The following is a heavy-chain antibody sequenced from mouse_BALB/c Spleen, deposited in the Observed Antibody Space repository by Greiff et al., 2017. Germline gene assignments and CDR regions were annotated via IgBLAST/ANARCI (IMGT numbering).Heavy chain of an antibody. CDR1: GFTFSSFG. J-gene: IGHJ4*01. Sequence: EVKLMESGGGLVQPGGSRKLSCAASGFTFSSFGMHWVRQAPEKGLEWVAYISSGSSTIYYADTVKGRFTISRDNPKNTLFLQMTSLRSEDTAMYYCARGLRRDYAMDYWGQGTSVTVSS. CDR3: ARGLRRDYAMDY. V-gene: IGHV5-17*02. CDR2: ISSGSSTI. D-gene: IGHD2-2*01.